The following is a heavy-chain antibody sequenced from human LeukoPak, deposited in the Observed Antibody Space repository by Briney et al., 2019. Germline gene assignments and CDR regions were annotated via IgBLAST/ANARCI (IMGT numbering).Heavy chain of an antibody. Sequence: GGSLRLSCAASGFTFDDYAMHWVRQAPGKGLEWVSLITWDGGRSYYVDSVKGRFTISRDNSKNSLYLQMNSLRAEDTALYYCAKDAGYCSGGTCHLYYYMDVWGKGTTVTVSS. D-gene: IGHD2-15*01. CDR3: AKDAGYCSGGTCHLYYYMDV. CDR2: ITWDGGRS. V-gene: IGHV3-43D*03. CDR1: GFTFDDYA. J-gene: IGHJ6*03.